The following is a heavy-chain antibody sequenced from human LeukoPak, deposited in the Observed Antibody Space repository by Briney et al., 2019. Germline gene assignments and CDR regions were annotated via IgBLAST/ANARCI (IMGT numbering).Heavy chain of an antibody. J-gene: IGHJ5*02. Sequence: GSLSLSFSASGFPFNSYGMHWVRPAPGKGLEWVAFIRYDGSNKYYADSVKGRFTISRDKSKNTLYLQMNSLRAEDTAVYYCAKDSTAAGTGSWFDPWGQGTLVTVSS. CDR3: AKDSTAAGTGSWFDP. V-gene: IGHV3-30*02. CDR1: GFPFNSYG. D-gene: IGHD6-13*01. CDR2: IRYDGSNK.